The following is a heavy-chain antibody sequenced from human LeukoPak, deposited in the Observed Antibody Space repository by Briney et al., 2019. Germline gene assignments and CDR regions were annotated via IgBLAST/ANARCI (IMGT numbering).Heavy chain of an antibody. J-gene: IGHJ4*02. CDR2: IYSGGST. D-gene: IGHD6-19*01. CDR3: ARASGIAVAGTIDY. CDR1: GFTVSSNY. Sequence: PGGSLRLSCAASGFTVSSNYMSWVRQAPGKGLEWVSVIYSGGSTYYADSVKGRFTISRDNSKNTLHLQMNSLRAEDTAVYYCARASGIAVAGTIDYWGQGALVTVSS. V-gene: IGHV3-66*01.